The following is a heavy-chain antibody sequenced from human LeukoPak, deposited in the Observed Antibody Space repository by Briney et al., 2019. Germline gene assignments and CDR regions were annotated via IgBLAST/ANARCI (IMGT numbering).Heavy chain of an antibody. V-gene: IGHV4-34*01. Sequence: PSETLSLTCAVYGGSFSGYYWSWIRQPPGKGLEWIGEINHSGSTNYNPSLKSRVTISVDTSKNQFSLKLSSVTAADTAVYYCARDGGLLYGMDVWGQGTTVTVSS. D-gene: IGHD1-26*01. CDR2: INHSGST. CDR1: GGSFSGYY. CDR3: ARDGGLLYGMDV. J-gene: IGHJ6*02.